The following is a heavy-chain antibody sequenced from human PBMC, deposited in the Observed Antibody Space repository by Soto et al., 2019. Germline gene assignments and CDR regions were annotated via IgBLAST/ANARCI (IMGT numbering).Heavy chain of an antibody. CDR2: MNPNSGNT. CDR3: ARGRDAGYDYVWGSYRSAAFDI. Sequence: ASVKVSCKASGYTFTSYDINWVRQSTGQGPEWMGWMNPNSGNTGYAQKFQGRVTMTRNTSISTAYMELSSLRSEDTAVYYCARGRDAGYDYVWGSYRSAAFDIWGQGTMVTVSS. V-gene: IGHV1-8*01. J-gene: IGHJ3*02. D-gene: IGHD3-16*02. CDR1: GYTFTSYD.